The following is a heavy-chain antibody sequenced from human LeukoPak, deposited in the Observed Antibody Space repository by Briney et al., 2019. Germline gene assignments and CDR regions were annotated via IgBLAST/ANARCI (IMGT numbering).Heavy chain of an antibody. D-gene: IGHD1-14*01. CDR2: ISWNSGSI. Sequence: PGRSLRLSCAASGFTFDNYAMHWVRQAPGKGLEWVSGISWNSGSIGYADSVKGRFTISRDNAKNSLYLQMNSLRAEDTAVYYCARDSTGYYYYYMDVWGKGTTVTVSS. V-gene: IGHV3-9*01. J-gene: IGHJ6*03. CDR3: ARDSTGYYYYYMDV. CDR1: GFTFDNYA.